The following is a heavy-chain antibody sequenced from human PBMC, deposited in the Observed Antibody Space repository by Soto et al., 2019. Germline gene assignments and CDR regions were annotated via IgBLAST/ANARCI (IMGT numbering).Heavy chain of an antibody. D-gene: IGHD4-17*01. V-gene: IGHV3-23*01. CDR1: GFIFSSYA. J-gene: IGHJ6*03. Sequence: GGSLRLSCAASGFIFSSYAMSWVRQAPGKGLEWVSAVNGNGGNTYYADSVKGRFTISRDNSKNTLFLQMNSLRAVDTAVYYCAKHYGDYYYYYYMDVWGKGTTVTVSS. CDR2: VNGNGGNT. CDR3: AKHYGDYYYYYYMDV.